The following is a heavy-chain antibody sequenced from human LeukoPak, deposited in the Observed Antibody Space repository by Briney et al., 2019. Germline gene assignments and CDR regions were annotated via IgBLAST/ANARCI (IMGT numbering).Heavy chain of an antibody. CDR1: GYPFTNYY. CDR2: INPNGGGT. CDR3: AREFGSSTDYYMDF. V-gene: IGHV1-46*01. J-gene: IGHJ6*03. Sequence: ASVKVSCKASGYPFTNYYIHWVRQAPGQGLEWMGVINPNGGGTSYRQKFQGRVTMTSDTSTCTVFMELSSLRSEDTAVYYCAREFGSSTDYYMDFWGTGTTVTVSS. D-gene: IGHD6-13*01.